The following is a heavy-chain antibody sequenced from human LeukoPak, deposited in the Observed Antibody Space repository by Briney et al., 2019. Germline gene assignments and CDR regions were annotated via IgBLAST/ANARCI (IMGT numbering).Heavy chain of an antibody. V-gene: IGHV4-59*01. D-gene: IGHD2/OR15-2a*01. CDR1: GGSINSYY. J-gene: IGHJ6*03. CDR2: ISYRGST. Sequence: PSETLSLTCTVSGGSINSYYWSWIRQSPVKGLEWIGYISYRGSTNYNPSLTSRVTMSLDTSKNQFSLNLRSVTAADTAVYYCARARNPTITFSYYYMDVWGEGTTVAVS. CDR3: ARARNPTITFSYYYMDV.